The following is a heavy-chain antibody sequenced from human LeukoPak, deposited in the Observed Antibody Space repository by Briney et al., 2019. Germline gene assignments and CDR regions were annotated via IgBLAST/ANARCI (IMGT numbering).Heavy chain of an antibody. Sequence: GGSLRLSCAASGFTFSSYAMHWVRQAPGKGLEWVAVISYDGSNKYYADSVKGRFTISRDNSKNTLYLQMSSLRVEDTAVYYCARDPGWGALDYWGQGALVIVSS. CDR1: GFTFSSYA. CDR2: ISYDGSNK. V-gene: IGHV3-30-3*01. J-gene: IGHJ4*02. D-gene: IGHD3-16*01. CDR3: ARDPGWGALDY.